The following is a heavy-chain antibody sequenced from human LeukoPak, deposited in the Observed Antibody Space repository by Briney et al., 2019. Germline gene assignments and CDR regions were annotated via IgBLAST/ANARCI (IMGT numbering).Heavy chain of an antibody. CDR3: AREFVVVVAAHWGYHYYGMDV. CDR1: GGTFSSYA. Sequence: GASVKVSCKASGGTFSSYAISWVRQAPGQGLEWMGRIIPIFGIANYAQKFQGRVTITADKSTSTAYMELSSLRSEDTAVYYCAREFVVVVAAHWGYHYYGMDVWGQGTTVTVSS. D-gene: IGHD2-15*01. CDR2: IIPIFGIA. J-gene: IGHJ6*02. V-gene: IGHV1-69*04.